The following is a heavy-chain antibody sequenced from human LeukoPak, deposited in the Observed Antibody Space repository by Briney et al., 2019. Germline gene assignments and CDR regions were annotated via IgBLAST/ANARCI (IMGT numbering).Heavy chain of an antibody. J-gene: IGHJ6*03. V-gene: IGHV3-7*01. CDR1: GFTFSSFW. CDR3: AKDRRVLEYYYYYMDV. Sequence: GGSLRPSCAASGFTFSSFWMSWVRKAPGKGRGGGASKKQDGSEKYYVDSVKGRFTISRDNAKSSLFLQMNSLRAEDTSVYYCAKDRRVLEYYYYYMDVWGKGTTVTVSS. CDR2: KKQDGSEK. D-gene: IGHD1-1*01.